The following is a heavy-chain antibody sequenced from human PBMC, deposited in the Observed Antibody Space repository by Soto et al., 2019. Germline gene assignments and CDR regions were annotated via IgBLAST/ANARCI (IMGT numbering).Heavy chain of an antibody. CDR1: GGTISSGGYS. Sequence: PSETLSLTCAVSGGTISSGGYSWIWIRQPPGKGLEWIGYVYYSGSTKCNPSLKSRVTISVDASKNQFSLKLTSVTAADTAIYYCARGGGNYYESSGPQSTLDYWGQGTLVTVSS. D-gene: IGHD3-22*01. CDR3: ARGGGNYYESSGPQSTLDY. V-gene: IGHV4-61*08. CDR2: VYYSGST. J-gene: IGHJ4*02.